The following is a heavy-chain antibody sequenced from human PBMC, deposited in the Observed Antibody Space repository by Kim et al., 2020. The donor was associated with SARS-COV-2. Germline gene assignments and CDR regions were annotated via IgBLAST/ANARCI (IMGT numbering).Heavy chain of an antibody. Sequence: SETLSLTCAVYGGSFSGYYWSWIRQPPGKGLEWIGEINHSGSTNYNPSLKSRVTISVDTSKNQFSLKLSSVTAADTAVYYCARYYDFWSGYYPLYCMGVWGQGTTVTVSS. D-gene: IGHD3-3*01. CDR3: ARYYDFWSGYYPLYCMGV. CDR2: INHSGST. CDR1: GGSFSGYY. J-gene: IGHJ6*02. V-gene: IGHV4-34*01.